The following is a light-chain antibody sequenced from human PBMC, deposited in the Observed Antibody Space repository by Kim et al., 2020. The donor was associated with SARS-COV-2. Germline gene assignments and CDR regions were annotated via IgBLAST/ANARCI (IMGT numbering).Light chain of an antibody. CDR3: QAWDSSTAV. CDR1: KLGDQF. J-gene: IGLJ3*02. CDR2: QDS. Sequence: VFPGQTASIICSGDKLGDQFACWYQQKPGQSPVLVIYQDSKRPSGIPERFSGSNSGDTATLTVSGTQAMDEADYYCQAWDSSTAVFGGGTQLTVL. V-gene: IGLV3-1*01.